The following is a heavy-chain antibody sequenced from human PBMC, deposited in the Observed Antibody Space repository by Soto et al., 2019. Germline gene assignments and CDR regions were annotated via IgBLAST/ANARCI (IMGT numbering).Heavy chain of an antibody. CDR1: GGSFSGYY. J-gene: IGHJ5*02. CDR2: INHSGSS. CDR3: ARGHNEVVITWFDT. Sequence: ETLSLTCAVYGGSFSGYYWSWIRQPPGKGLEWIGEINHSGSSNYNPSLKSRVSISVDTSKNQFSLKLSSVTAADTAVYYCARGHNEVVITWFDTWAKEAPLPVSS. D-gene: IGHD2-21*01. V-gene: IGHV4-34*01.